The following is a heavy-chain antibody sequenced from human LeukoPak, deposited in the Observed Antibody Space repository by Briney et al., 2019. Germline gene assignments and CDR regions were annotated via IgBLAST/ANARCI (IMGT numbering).Heavy chain of an antibody. CDR1: GGSFSGYY. CDR3: AREGSSTAHFDY. D-gene: IGHD4-11*01. Sequence: SETLSLTCAVYGGSFSGYYWTWIRQPPGKGLERIGEINHSGSTKYNPSLKSRVTLSVDTSKNQFSLKVSSVTAADTAVYYCAREGSSTAHFDYWGQGTLVTVSS. V-gene: IGHV4-34*01. CDR2: INHSGST. J-gene: IGHJ4*02.